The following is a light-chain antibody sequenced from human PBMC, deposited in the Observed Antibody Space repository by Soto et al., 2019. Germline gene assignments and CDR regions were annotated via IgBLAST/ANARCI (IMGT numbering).Light chain of an antibody. CDR2: GAS. Sequence: EIVLAQSPGTLSLSPGESATLSCRASQSVRSNLAWYQQKPGQAPRLLIYGASTRATGIPARFSGSGSGTEFTLTISSLQSEDFAVYYCQEYNTWPWTFGQGTKVDIK. CDR3: QEYNTWPWT. V-gene: IGKV3-15*01. CDR1: QSVRSN. J-gene: IGKJ1*01.